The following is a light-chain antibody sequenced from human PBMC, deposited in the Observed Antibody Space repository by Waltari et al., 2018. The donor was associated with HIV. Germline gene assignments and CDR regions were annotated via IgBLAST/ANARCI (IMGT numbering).Light chain of an antibody. CDR2: GAS. J-gene: IGKJ3*01. V-gene: IGKV3-20*01. Sequence: EIVLTQSPGTLSLSPGERATLSCRASQSVSKNYLAWYQQKSGQAPRLLIYGASSRATGIADRFSGRGSGTDFTLTISRLEPEDFAVYYCQQYGSSPCTFGPGTKVDVK. CDR1: QSVSKNY. CDR3: QQYGSSPCT.